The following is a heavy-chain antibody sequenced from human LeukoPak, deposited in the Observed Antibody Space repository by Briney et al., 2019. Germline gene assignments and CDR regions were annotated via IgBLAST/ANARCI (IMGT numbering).Heavy chain of an antibody. V-gene: IGHV3-21*01. Sequence: PGGSLRLSCAASGFTFSPYSMNWVRQAPGKGLEWVSSIGGSGTSIYYADSVRGRFTISRDSAKNSLYLQMNSLRAEDTAMYYCARDLSGDYYFDYWGQGTLVTVSS. CDR3: ARDLSGDYYFDY. CDR2: IGGSGTSI. J-gene: IGHJ4*02. CDR1: GFTFSPYS. D-gene: IGHD4-17*01.